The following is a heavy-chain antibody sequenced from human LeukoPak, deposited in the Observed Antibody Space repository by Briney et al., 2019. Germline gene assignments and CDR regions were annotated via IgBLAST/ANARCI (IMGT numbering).Heavy chain of an antibody. V-gene: IGHV3-23*01. CDR2: ISGSGGST. Sequence: GGSLRLSCAASGFTFSNYAMSWVRQAPGKGLEWVSVISGSGGSTYYADSVKGRFTISRDNSKNALYLQMNSLRAEDTAVYYCAKDHSSGYYYFDYWGQGTLVTVSS. CDR1: GFTFSNYA. D-gene: IGHD3-22*01. J-gene: IGHJ4*02. CDR3: AKDHSSGYYYFDY.